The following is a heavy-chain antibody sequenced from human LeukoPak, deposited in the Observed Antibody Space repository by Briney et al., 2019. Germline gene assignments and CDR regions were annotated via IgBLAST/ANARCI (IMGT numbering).Heavy chain of an antibody. CDR3: ASSSWYALDY. CDR2: ISSSGSTI. D-gene: IGHD6-13*01. J-gene: IGHJ4*02. Sequence: GGSLRLSCAASGFTFSSYEMNWVRQAPGKGLEWISYISSSGSTIYYADSGKGRFTISRDNAKNSLYLQMNSLRAEDTAIYYCASSSWYALDYWGQGPLVTVSS. CDR1: GFTFSSYE. V-gene: IGHV3-48*03.